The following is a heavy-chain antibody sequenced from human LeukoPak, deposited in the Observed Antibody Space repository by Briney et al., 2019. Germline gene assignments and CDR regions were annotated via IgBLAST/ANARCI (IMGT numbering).Heavy chain of an antibody. D-gene: IGHD5-24*01. CDR1: GGTFISYA. V-gene: IGHV1-69*01. CDR2: IIPILGTA. Sequence: VASVKVSCKASGGTFISYAISWVRQAPGQGKEWMGGIIPILGTANYEQKLQGRGTINADETKRTDYMELRRQRSEGTAVYYCATNREGGRDGYNFDYWGQGTLVTVSS. J-gene: IGHJ4*02. CDR3: ATNREGGRDGYNFDY.